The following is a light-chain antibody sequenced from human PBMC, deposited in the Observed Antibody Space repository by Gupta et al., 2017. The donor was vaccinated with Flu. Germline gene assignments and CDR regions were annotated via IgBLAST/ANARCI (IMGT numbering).Light chain of an antibody. CDR3: QQSLGLPT. CDR2: LTS. J-gene: IGKJ1*01. V-gene: IGKV1-39*01. Sequence: DIQMTQSPSSLSASVGDRVTITCRASQDISGYLNWYQQKPGKAPKPLMFLTSSLQSGVPARFSGSGSGTDFTLTISSLQPEDFATYYCQQSLGLPTFGQGTRVEIK. CDR1: QDISGY.